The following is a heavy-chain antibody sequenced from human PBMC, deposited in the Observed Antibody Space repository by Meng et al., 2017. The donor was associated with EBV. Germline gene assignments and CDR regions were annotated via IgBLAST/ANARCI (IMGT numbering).Heavy chain of an antibody. V-gene: IGHV1-18*01. Sequence: VQLGQVGREVKKPGASVKVSCKASGYTFTSYGISWVRQAPGQGLEWMGWISAYNGNTNYAQKLQGRVTMTTDTSTSTAYMELRSLRSDDTAVYYCARETSGYDFNWFDPWGQGTLVTVSS. CDR3: ARETSGYDFNWFDP. CDR1: GYTFTSYG. CDR2: ISAYNGNT. J-gene: IGHJ5*02. D-gene: IGHD5-12*01.